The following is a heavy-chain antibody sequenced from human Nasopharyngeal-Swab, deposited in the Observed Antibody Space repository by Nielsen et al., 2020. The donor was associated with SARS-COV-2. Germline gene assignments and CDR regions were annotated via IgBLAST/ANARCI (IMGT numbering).Heavy chain of an antibody. CDR3: ARGFGSSSYAYFQH. J-gene: IGHJ1*01. CDR2: IKQDGSEK. CDR1: GFTFSSYW. D-gene: IGHD6-6*01. Sequence: GGSLRLSCAASGFTFSSYWMSWVRQAPGKGLEWVANIKQDGSEKYYVDSVKGRFTISRDNAKNSLYLQVNSLRAEDTAVYYCARGFGSSSYAYFQHWGQGTLVTVSS. V-gene: IGHV3-7*01.